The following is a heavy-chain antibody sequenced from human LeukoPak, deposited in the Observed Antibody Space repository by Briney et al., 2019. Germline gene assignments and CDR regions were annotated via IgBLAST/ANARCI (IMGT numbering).Heavy chain of an antibody. J-gene: IGHJ4*02. D-gene: IGHD5-12*01. CDR3: ATDTRGYSGYDEQGRDY. V-gene: IGHV1-2*02. CDR1: GYTFIGYY. CDR2: INPNSGGT. Sequence: PGASVKVSCKASGYTFIGYYMHWVRQAPGQGLEWMGWINPNSGGTNYAQKFQGRVTMTRDTSISTAYMELSRLRSDDTAVYYCATDTRGYSGYDEQGRDYWGQETLVTVSS.